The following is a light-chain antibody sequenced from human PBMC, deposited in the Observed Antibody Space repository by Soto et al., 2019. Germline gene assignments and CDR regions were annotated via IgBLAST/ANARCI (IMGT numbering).Light chain of an antibody. CDR3: QQYGSSPGT. J-gene: IGKJ5*01. V-gene: IGKV3-20*01. CDR1: QTVSSNY. Sequence: EIILTQSPDTLSLSRVERATLSCMASQTVSSNYLAWCQQKPGQAPRLLIYDASHRATGIPARFSGSGSGTDFTLTISRLEPEDFAVYYCQQYGSSPGTFGQGTRLEIK. CDR2: DAS.